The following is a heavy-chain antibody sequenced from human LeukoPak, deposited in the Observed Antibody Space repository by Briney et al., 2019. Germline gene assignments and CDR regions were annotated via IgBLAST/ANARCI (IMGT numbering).Heavy chain of an antibody. D-gene: IGHD4-17*01. J-gene: IGHJ5*02. CDR2: ISWNTNTV. CDR3: TKAPGVTTGWFDP. CDR1: GFSLADFA. Sequence: GGSLRLSCAASGFSLADFAMHFVRQAPGRGLGWGSGISWNTNTVVYADSSKGRLTISRDNAQNSLYLQMNSLRVEDTALYYCTKAPGVTTGWFDPWGQGTLVTVSS. V-gene: IGHV3-9*01.